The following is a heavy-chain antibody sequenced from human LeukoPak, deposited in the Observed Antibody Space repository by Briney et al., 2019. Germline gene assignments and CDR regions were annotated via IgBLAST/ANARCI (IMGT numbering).Heavy chain of an antibody. CDR2: ISGSGGSS. D-gene: IGHD3-22*01. J-gene: IGHJ5*02. CDR3: AKGVITMIVVVPQIGP. V-gene: IGHV3-23*01. CDR1: GFTFSSYA. Sequence: GGSLRLSCAASGFTFSSYAMSWVRQAPGKGLEWVSAISGSGGSSYYADSVKGRFTISRDNSKNTLYLQMNSLRVEDTAVYYCAKGVITMIVVVPQIGPWGQGTLVTVSS.